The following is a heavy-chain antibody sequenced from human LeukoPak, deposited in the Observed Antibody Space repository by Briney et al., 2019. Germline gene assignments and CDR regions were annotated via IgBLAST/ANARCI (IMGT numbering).Heavy chain of an antibody. D-gene: IGHD1-26*01. CDR2: IYYSGST. CDR3: ARLPKFYYYGMDV. CDR1: GVSISSSSYY. J-gene: IGHJ6*02. Sequence: PSETLSLTCTVSGVSISSSSYYWGWIRQPPGKGLEWIGSIYYSGSTYYNPSLKSRVTISVDTSKNQFSLKLSSVTAADTAVCYCARLPKFYYYGMDVWGQGTTVTVSS. V-gene: IGHV4-39*01.